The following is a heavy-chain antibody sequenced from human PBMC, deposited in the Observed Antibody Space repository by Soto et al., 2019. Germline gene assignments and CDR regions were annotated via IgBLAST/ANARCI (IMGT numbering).Heavy chain of an antibody. J-gene: IGHJ4*01. CDR3: DSRSNRGPLHY. V-gene: IGHV4-30-2*01. CDR1: GGSISSGGYS. D-gene: IGHD6-13*01. CDR2: IYHSGST. Sequence: TLSLTYTVSGGSISSGGYSWSWIRQPPGKGLEWIGYIYHSGSTYYNPSLKSRVTISVDRSKIQFSLKLSSVTAADTAVYEWDSRSNRGPLHYCSQGTWVTVSS.